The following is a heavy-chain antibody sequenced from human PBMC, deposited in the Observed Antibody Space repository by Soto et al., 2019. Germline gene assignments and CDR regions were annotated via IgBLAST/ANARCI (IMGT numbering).Heavy chain of an antibody. D-gene: IGHD6-19*01. V-gene: IGHV3-23*01. Sequence: EVQLLESGGGLVQPGGSLRLSCAASRFTFTNYAMSWVRQAPGKGLEWLSAISGRGGSTHYADSVKGRFTISRDKYKSTLYLQMTSLRVEDTALYYCTKESRGGAGSGWSHDYWGHGTLVTVSS. CDR3: TKESRGGAGSGWSHDY. J-gene: IGHJ4*01. CDR2: ISGRGGST. CDR1: RFTFTNYA.